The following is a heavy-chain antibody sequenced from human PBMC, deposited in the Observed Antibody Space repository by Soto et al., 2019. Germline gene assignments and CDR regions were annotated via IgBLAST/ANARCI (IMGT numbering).Heavy chain of an antibody. CDR2: IYWNDDK. Sequence: SGPTLVNPTQTLTLTCTFSGFSPSTSGVGVGWIRQPPGKALEWLALIYWNDDKRYSPSLKSRLTITKDTSKNQVVLTMTNMDPVDTATYYCAHSSLGIDDFWSGYYRLYNWFDPWGQGTLVTVPS. J-gene: IGHJ5*02. CDR1: GFSPSTSGVG. V-gene: IGHV2-5*01. D-gene: IGHD3-3*01. CDR3: AHSSLGIDDFWSGYYRLYNWFDP.